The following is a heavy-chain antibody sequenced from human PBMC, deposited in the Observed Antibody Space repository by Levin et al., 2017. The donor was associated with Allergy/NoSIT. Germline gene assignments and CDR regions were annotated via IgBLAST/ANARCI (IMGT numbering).Heavy chain of an antibody. V-gene: IGHV3-23*01. J-gene: IGHJ6*02. CDR2: ISGSGGST. D-gene: IGHD6-13*01. CDR3: AKGLRLAAAGTGLRTDYYGMDV. Sequence: GGSLRLSCAASGFTFSSYAMSWVRQAPGKGLEWVSAISGSGGSTYYADSVKGRFTISRDNSKNTLYLQMNSLRAEDTAVYYCAKGLRLAAAGTGLRTDYYGMDVWGQGTTVTVSS. CDR1: GFTFSSYA.